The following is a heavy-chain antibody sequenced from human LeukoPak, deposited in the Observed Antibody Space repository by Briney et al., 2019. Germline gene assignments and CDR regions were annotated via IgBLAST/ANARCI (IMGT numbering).Heavy chain of an antibody. J-gene: IGHJ4*02. CDR1: GGSISSYY. D-gene: IGHD2-8*01. CDR2: IYYSGST. V-gene: IGHV4-59*12. CDR3: ARDTSAMANFNY. Sequence: PSETLSLTCTVSGGSISSYYWSWIRQPPGKGLEWIGYIYYSGSTNYNPSLKSRVTMSVDTSKNQFSLRLSSLTAADTAVYYCARDTSAMANFNYWGQGSLVTVSS.